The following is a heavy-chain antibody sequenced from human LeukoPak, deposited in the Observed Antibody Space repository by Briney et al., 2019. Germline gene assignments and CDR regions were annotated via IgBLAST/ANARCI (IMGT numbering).Heavy chain of an antibody. CDR1: GASINSYY. V-gene: IGHV4-39*07. CDR2: IYYSGNT. Sequence: SETLSLTCSVSGASINSYYWGWIRQPPGKGLEWIGSIYYSGNTFYNPSLKSRVTISVDTSKNQFSLRLNSVTAADTAVYYCARVVKQWLAYFDYWGQGTLVTVSS. J-gene: IGHJ4*02. D-gene: IGHD6-19*01. CDR3: ARVVKQWLAYFDY.